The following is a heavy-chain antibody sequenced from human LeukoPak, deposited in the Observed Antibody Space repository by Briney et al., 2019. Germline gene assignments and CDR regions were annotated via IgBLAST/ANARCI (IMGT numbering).Heavy chain of an antibody. CDR3: ARSCSGSGYYFYDY. J-gene: IGHJ4*02. V-gene: IGHV2-70*11. D-gene: IGHD3-22*01. CDR2: IDWDDDK. CDR1: GFSLTTGGMC. Sequence: SGPTLVNPTQTLTLTCTFSGFSLTTGGMCVSWIRQPPGKALEWLARIDWDDDKHYSTSLKTRLTISTDTSKNQVVLTMTNMDPVDTATYYCARSCSGSGYYFYDYWGQGTLVTVSS.